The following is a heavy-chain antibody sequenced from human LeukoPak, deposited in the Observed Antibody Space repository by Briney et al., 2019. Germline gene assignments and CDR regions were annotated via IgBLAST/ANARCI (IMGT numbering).Heavy chain of an antibody. CDR2: ISGSGSST. CDR3: AKEVYYYDSSGYYYGPDY. CDR1: GFTFSSYG. D-gene: IGHD3-22*01. Sequence: PGGSLRLSCAASGFTFSSYGMSWVRQAPGKGLEWVSGISGSGSSTYYADSMKGRFTISRDNSKNTLYLQMNSLRAEDTAVYYCAKEVYYYDSSGYYYGPDYWGQGTLVTVSS. J-gene: IGHJ4*02. V-gene: IGHV3-23*01.